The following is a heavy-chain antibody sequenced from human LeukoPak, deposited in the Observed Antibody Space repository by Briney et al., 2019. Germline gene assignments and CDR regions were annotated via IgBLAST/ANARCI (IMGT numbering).Heavy chain of an antibody. CDR3: ARDLTYYYGSGSPRDGGDDY. Sequence: ASVKVSCKASGYTFTSYYMHWVRQAPGQGLEWMGIINPSGGSTSYAQKFQGRVTMTRDMSTSTVYMELSSLRSEDTAVYYCARDLTYYYGSGSPRDGGDDYWGQGTLVTVSS. CDR1: GYTFTSYY. CDR2: INPSGGST. V-gene: IGHV1-46*01. J-gene: IGHJ4*02. D-gene: IGHD3-10*01.